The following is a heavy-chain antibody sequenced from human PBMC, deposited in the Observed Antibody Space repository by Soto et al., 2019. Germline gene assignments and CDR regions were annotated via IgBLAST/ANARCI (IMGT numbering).Heavy chain of an antibody. J-gene: IGHJ2*01. Sequence: SRVSQTQGKGLEWVSVIYSGGSKYYADSVKGRFTISRENSKNTLYLQMNSLRAEDTAVYYCASRRGRSWYDPPQNRYSDLRGRGTLVTVSS. V-gene: IGHV3-66*01. CDR3: ASRRGRSWYDPPQNRYSDL. D-gene: IGHD6-13*01. CDR2: IYSGGSK.